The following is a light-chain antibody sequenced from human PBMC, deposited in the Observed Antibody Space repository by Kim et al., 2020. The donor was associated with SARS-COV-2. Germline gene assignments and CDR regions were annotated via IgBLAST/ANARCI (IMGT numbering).Light chain of an antibody. V-gene: IGLV3-19*01. CDR2: GKY. CDR3: NSRDSSGDHVV. J-gene: IGLJ3*02. CDR1: SLRNFS. Sequence: ALGQTCRLPCQGDSLRNFSATWYQQRPGQAPVLVLYGKYNRPSGIPDRFSGSASGNTASLTITGAQAEDEADYYCNSRDSSGDHVVFGGGTQLTVL.